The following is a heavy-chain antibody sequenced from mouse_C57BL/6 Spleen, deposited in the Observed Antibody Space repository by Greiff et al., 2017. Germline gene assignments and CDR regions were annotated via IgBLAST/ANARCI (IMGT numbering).Heavy chain of an antibody. D-gene: IGHD1-1*01. CDR2: IHPNSGST. V-gene: IGHV1-64*01. Sequence: QVQLQQPGAELVKPGASVKLSCKASGYTFTSYWMHWVKQRPGQGLEWIGMIHPNSGSTNYNEKFKSKATLTVDKSSSTASMQLSSLTSEDSAVYYCAREEYYYDGAWFAYWGQGTLVTFSA. CDR3: AREEYYYDGAWFAY. CDR1: GYTFTSYW. J-gene: IGHJ3*01.